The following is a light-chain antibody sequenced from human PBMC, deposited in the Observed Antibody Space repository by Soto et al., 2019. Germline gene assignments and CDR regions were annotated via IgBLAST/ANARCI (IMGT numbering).Light chain of an antibody. V-gene: IGKV3-11*01. Sequence: EIVLTQSPATLSLSPGDRATLSCRASQSITGYLAWYQQKSGQAPRLLIYDSSNRATGIPARFSGSGSGTDFTTTISSLEPEDFAVYYCLQRSAWPWTFGQGTKVEI. CDR3: LQRSAWPWT. CDR2: DSS. J-gene: IGKJ1*01. CDR1: QSITGY.